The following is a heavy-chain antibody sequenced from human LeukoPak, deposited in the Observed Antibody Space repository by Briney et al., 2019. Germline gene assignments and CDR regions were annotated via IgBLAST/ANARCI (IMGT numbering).Heavy chain of an antibody. CDR1: GGTFNKYA. Sequence: EAAVKVSYKASGGTFNKYAISWVGQAPGQGREGMGGIIPIFGTANYAQKFQGRVTITADKPTSTAYMELSSLRSADTAVYYCAPIPHWGQGTLVTVSS. CDR3: APIPH. V-gene: IGHV1-69*06. D-gene: IGHD2-2*02. J-gene: IGHJ4*02. CDR2: IIPIFGTA.